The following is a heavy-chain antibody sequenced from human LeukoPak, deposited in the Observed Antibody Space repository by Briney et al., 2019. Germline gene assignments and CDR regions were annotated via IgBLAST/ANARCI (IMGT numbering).Heavy chain of an antibody. CDR3: ARTGYWTADAFDI. Sequence: ASVKVSCKASGYTFTSHDINWVRQATGQGLEWMGWMNPNSGNTGYAQKFQGRVTMTRNTSISTAYMELSSLRSEDTAVYYCARTGYWTADAFDIWGQGTMVTVSS. CDR1: GYTFTSHD. J-gene: IGHJ3*02. CDR2: MNPNSGNT. D-gene: IGHD3-9*01. V-gene: IGHV1-8*01.